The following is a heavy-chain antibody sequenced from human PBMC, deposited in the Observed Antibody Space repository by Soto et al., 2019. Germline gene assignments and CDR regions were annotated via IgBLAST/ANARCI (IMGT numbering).Heavy chain of an antibody. J-gene: IGHJ6*03. V-gene: IGHV4-34*01. Sequence: PSETLSLTCAVYDGSFSDYYWTWIRQSPGKGLEWIGEINHSGSTSYKSSLKSRVTISIDTSKNQFSLKLTSVTASDTAVYYCARGKFGFSYYYYCYLDVWGKGTTVTVSS. CDR2: INHSGST. CDR1: DGSFSDYY. D-gene: IGHD2-21*01. CDR3: ARGKFGFSYYYYCYLDV.